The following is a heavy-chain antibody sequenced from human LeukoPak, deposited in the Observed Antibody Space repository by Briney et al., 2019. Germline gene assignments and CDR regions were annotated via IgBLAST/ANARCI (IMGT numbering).Heavy chain of an antibody. V-gene: IGHV1-58*02. CDR2: IVVGSGNT. CDR1: GFTFTSSA. D-gene: IGHD5-24*01. J-gene: IGHJ4*02. CDR3: AAHHGGGYNISDY. Sequence: GTSVKVSCKASGFTFTSSAMQWVRQARGQRLEWIGWIVVGSGNTNYAQKFQERVTITRDMSTSTAYMELSSLRSEGTAVYYCAAHHGGGYNISDYWGQGTLVTVSS.